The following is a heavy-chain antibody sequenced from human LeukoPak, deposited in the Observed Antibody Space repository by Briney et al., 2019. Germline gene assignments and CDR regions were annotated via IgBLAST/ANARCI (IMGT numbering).Heavy chain of an antibody. J-gene: IGHJ3*01. Sequence: PGGSLRLSCEASGFIFSSYWMSWVRQAPGKGLEWVANIKQDGTEKYYVDSVKGRFTISRDNAKNTLYLQMNSLRADDTAVYYCARVFGQWLVSFDVWGRGTMVTVSS. CDR1: GFIFSSYW. D-gene: IGHD6-19*01. CDR3: ARVFGQWLVSFDV. CDR2: IKQDGTEK. V-gene: IGHV3-7*01.